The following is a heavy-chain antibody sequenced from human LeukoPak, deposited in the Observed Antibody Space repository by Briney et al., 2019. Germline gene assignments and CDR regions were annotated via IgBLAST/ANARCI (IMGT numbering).Heavy chain of an antibody. D-gene: IGHD1-7*01. V-gene: IGHV3-48*01. CDR2: ISSSSSTI. J-gene: IGHJ4*02. CDR1: GFTFSSYA. Sequence: GGSLRLSCAASGFTFSSYAMSWVRQAPGKGLEWVSYISSSSSTIYYADSVKGRFTISRDNAKNSLYLQMNSLRAEDTAVYYCAWELELLDYWGQGTLVTVSS. CDR3: AWELELLDY.